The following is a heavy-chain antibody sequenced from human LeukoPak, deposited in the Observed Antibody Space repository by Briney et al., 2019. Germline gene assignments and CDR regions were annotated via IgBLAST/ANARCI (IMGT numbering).Heavy chain of an antibody. Sequence: PSETLSLTCTVSGGSISSYYWSWIRQPAGKGLEWIGRIYTSGSTNYNPSLKSRVTMSVDTSKNQFSLKLSSVTAADTAVYYCARDRVYDFWSGYPNWFDPWGQGTLVTVSS. CDR3: ARDRVYDFWSGYPNWFDP. CDR1: GGSISSYY. J-gene: IGHJ5*02. CDR2: IYTSGST. V-gene: IGHV4-4*07. D-gene: IGHD3-3*01.